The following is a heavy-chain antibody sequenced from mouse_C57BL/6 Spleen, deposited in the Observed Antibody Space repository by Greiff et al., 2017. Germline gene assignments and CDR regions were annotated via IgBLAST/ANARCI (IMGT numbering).Heavy chain of an antibody. V-gene: IGHV1-82*01. CDR1: GYAFSSSW. D-gene: IGHD2-5*01. J-gene: IGHJ3*01. CDR2: IYPGDGDT. CDR3: ARSSYSNSFAY. Sequence: QVQLKESGPELVKPGASVKISCKASGYAFSSSWMNWVKQRPGKGLEWIGRIYPGDGDTNYNGKFKGKATLTADKSSSTAYMQLSSLTSEYSAVYFCARSSYSNSFAYWGQGTLVTVSA.